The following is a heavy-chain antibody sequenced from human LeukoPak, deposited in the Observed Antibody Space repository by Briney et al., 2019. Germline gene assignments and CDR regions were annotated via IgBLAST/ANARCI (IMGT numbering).Heavy chain of an antibody. V-gene: IGHV3-7*04. CDR2: IKEEDGSDR. Sequence: GGSLRLSCAASGFTFSSYYMSWVRQAPGKGLEWVASIKEEDGSDRYYVDSVKGRFTISRDNAKKSLFLQVNSLRAEDTASYFCAREWEVPRYFDYWGRGSLVTVSS. CDR1: GFTFSSYY. CDR3: AREWEVPRYFDY. D-gene: IGHD1-26*01. J-gene: IGHJ4*03.